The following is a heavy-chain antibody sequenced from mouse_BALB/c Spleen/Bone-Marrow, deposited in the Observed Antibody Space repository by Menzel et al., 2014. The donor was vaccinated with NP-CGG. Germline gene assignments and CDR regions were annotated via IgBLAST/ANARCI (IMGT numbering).Heavy chain of an antibody. V-gene: IGHV2-2*02. CDR2: IWSGGST. Sequence: VQLQQSGLGLVQPSQSLSITCTVSGFSLTSYGVHWVRQSPGKGLEWLGVIWSGGSTDYNAAFISRLSISKDNSKSQVFFKMNSLQANDTAIYYCARRLRYYAMDYWGQGTPGTVSS. CDR1: GFSLTSYG. J-gene: IGHJ4*01. D-gene: IGHD2-2*01. CDR3: ARRLRYYAMDY.